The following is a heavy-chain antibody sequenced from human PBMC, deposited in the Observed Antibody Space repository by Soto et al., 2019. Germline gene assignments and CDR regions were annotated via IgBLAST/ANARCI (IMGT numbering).Heavy chain of an antibody. Sequence: EVQVVESGGGLVQPGGSLRLSCAASGFTFSRYWMDWVRQAPRKGLEWVATIKPDGTEKYYVDSVKGRFIISRDNAKNSLFLQMNGLRVEDTAVYFCVRAMGTDGWSNHPFDIWGQGTMVTVSS. CDR3: VRAMGTDGWSNHPFDI. V-gene: IGHV3-7*04. CDR2: IKPDGTEK. CDR1: GFTFSRYW. D-gene: IGHD6-19*01. J-gene: IGHJ3*02.